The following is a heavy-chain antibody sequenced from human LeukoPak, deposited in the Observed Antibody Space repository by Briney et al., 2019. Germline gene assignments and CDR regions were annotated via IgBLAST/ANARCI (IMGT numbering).Heavy chain of an antibody. CDR3: AKAAGAYTSSWGDY. D-gene: IGHD6-13*01. Sequence: GGSLRLSCAASGFTFSTYAMSGVRQAPGKGLEWVPAISGSGGNTYYAHSVKGRFTISRDNSKNPLYVQMNSLSAEDTAVYYCAKAAGAYTSSWGDYWGQGTLVTVSS. J-gene: IGHJ4*02. CDR1: GFTFSTYA. CDR2: ISGSGGNT. V-gene: IGHV3-23*01.